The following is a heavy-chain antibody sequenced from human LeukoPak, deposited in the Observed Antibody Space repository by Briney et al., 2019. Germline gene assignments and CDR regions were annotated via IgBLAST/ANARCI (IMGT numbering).Heavy chain of an antibody. CDR2: ISVIVGST. J-gene: IGHJ4*02. Sequence: GGSLRLSCAVSGITLSNYGMAWVRQAPGEGLEWVAGISVIVGSTNYADSLKGRFTISIANPKTTPYLRMNSLRAEDTAVYFWAKRGVVIRVILVGFHKEAYYFDSWGQGALVTVSS. CDR3: AKRGVVIRVILVGFHKEAYYFDS. V-gene: IGHV3-23*01. CDR1: GITLSNYG. D-gene: IGHD3-22*01.